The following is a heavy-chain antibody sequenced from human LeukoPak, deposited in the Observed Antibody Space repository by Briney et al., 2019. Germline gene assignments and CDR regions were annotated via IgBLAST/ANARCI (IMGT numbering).Heavy chain of an antibody. Sequence: SETLSLTXTISGGSIRSYYWSWIRQPAGKGLEWIGRIYTSGSTNYNPSLKSRVTMSVDTSKNQFSLKLSSVTAADTAVYYCARESLAVAGPYFDYWGQGTLVTVSS. CDR3: ARESLAVAGPYFDY. J-gene: IGHJ4*02. D-gene: IGHD6-19*01. V-gene: IGHV4-4*07. CDR1: GGSIRSYY. CDR2: IYTSGST.